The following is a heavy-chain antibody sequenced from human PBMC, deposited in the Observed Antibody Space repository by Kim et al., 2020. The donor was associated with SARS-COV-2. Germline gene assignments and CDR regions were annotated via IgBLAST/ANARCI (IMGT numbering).Heavy chain of an antibody. Sequence: SETLSLTCTVSGGSISSSSYYWGWIRQPPGKGLEWIGSIYYSGSTYYNPSLKSRVTISVDTSKNQFSLKLSSVTAADTAVYYCARRNGCGGDCPYWYFDLWGRGTLVTVSS. CDR2: IYYSGST. D-gene: IGHD2-21*02. CDR1: GGSISSSSYY. J-gene: IGHJ2*01. CDR3: ARRNGCGGDCPYWYFDL. V-gene: IGHV4-39*01.